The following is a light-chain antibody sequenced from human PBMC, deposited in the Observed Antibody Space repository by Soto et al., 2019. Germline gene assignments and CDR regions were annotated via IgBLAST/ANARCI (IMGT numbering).Light chain of an antibody. CDR1: QSVSSS. CDR3: QQYNNWWT. Sequence: EIVMSQSPATLSVSPGERATLSCRASQSVSSSLAWYQQKPGQAPRLIIYGASTRATGIPTRFSGSGSETDFTLTISSLQSEDFAVYYCQQYNNWWTFGQGTKVEIK. CDR2: GAS. V-gene: IGKV3-15*01. J-gene: IGKJ1*01.